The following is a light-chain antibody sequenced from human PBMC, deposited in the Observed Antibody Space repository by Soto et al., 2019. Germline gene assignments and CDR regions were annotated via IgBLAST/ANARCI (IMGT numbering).Light chain of an antibody. Sequence: EIPLTQSPTSLAASVGDSLTLTCRASRNVRIDLNWYQHKPGKGPAFRIQATSNLQIGVPSRFSGSGSGTEFTLTISSLEPGDFGTSYCQQSYKMPSFGQGTRLEIK. CDR1: RNVRID. CDR3: QQSYKMPS. CDR2: ATS. V-gene: IGKV1-39*01. J-gene: IGKJ5*01.